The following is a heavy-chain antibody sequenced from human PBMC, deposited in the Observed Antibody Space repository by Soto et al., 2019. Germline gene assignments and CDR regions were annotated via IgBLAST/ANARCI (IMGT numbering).Heavy chain of an antibody. CDR3: ARDQGYYYGSGSYPYYYGMDV. CDR1: GGSISSGGYY. D-gene: IGHD3-10*01. V-gene: IGHV4-31*03. J-gene: IGHJ6*02. CDR2: IYYSGST. Sequence: SETLSLTCTVSGGSISSGGYYWSWIRQHPGKGLEWIGYIYYSGSTYYNPSLKSRVTISVDTSKNQFSLKLSSVTAADTAVYYCARDQGYYYGSGSYPYYYGMDVWGQGTTVTVSS.